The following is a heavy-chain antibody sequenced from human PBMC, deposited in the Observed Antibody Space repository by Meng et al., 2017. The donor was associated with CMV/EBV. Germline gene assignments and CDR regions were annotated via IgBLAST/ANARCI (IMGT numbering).Heavy chain of an antibody. CDR1: GFTFTSSA. V-gene: IGHV1-58*01. J-gene: IGHJ4*02. Sequence: SVKVSCKASGFTFTSSAVQWVRQARGQRLEWIRWIVVGSGNTNYAQKFQERVTITRDMSTSTAYMELSSLRSEDTAVYYCAAAPIWFGELLFTGDDYWGQGTLVTVSS. CDR3: AAAPIWFGELLFTGDDY. CDR2: IVVGSGNT. D-gene: IGHD3-10*01.